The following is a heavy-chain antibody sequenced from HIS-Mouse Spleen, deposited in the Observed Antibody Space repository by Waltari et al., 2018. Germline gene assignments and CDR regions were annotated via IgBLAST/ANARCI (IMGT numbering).Heavy chain of an antibody. Sequence: QVTLRESGPALVKPTQTLTLTCTFSGFSLSTSGMCVSWIRQPPGKALDWLARSDWDDDKYYSTSLKARLTISKDTYKNQVVLTMTNMDPVDTATYYCARIAEGYTSGWYAFDYWGQGTLVTVSS. V-gene: IGHV2-70*15. CDR3: ARIAEGYTSGWYAFDY. J-gene: IGHJ4*02. CDR1: GFSLSTSGMC. D-gene: IGHD6-19*01. CDR2: SDWDDDK.